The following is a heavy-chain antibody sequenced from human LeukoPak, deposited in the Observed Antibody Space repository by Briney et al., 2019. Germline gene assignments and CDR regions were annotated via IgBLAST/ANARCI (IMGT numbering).Heavy chain of an antibody. CDR1: GFTFSDYY. J-gene: IGHJ4*02. CDR2: ISSSGSTI. D-gene: IGHD6-19*01. CDR3: AKVYHDSGRLIDY. V-gene: IGHV3-11*01. Sequence: PGGSLRLSCAASGFTFSDYYMSWIRQAPGKGLEWVSYISSSGSTIYYADSVKGRFTISRDNAKNSLYLQMNSLRAEDTAVYYCAKVYHDSGRLIDYWGQGTLVTVSS.